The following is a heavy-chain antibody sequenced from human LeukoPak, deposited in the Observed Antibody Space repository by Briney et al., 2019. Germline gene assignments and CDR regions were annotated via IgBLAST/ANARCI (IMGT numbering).Heavy chain of an antibody. CDR1: GYTFTGYY. D-gene: IGHD3-3*01. CDR3: ARDRGRVVGEYFDN. J-gene: IGHJ4*02. CDR2: INPDNGGT. V-gene: IGHV1-2*02. Sequence: ASVKVSCKASGYTFTGYYMHWVRQAPGQGLEWMGWINPDNGGTNYAQKFQGRVTMTRDMSISTAYMELSRLRSDDTAVYYCARDRGRVVGEYFDNWGQGTLVTVSS.